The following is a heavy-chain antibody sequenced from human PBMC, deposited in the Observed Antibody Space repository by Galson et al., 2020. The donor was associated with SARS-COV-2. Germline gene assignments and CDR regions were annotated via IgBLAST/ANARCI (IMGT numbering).Heavy chain of an antibody. Sequence: ETSETLSLTCTVSRGSISSRSYYWGWIRQSPGKGLEWIGNIYYSESESAQYNPSLKSRVTMSVDTSKNQFSLTLSSVTAADTAVYYCARLLGYLQITDTYYFDSWGQGTLVVVSS. CDR1: RGSISSRSYY. V-gene: IGHV4-39*01. D-gene: IGHD2-15*01. J-gene: IGHJ4*02. CDR2: IYYSESESA. CDR3: ARLLGYLQITDTYYFDS.